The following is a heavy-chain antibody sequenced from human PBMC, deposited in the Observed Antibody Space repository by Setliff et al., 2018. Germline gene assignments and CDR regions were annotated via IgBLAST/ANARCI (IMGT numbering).Heavy chain of an antibody. J-gene: IGHJ4*02. CDR2: IHYSGTT. Sequence: SETLSLTCTVSGASINSGTYYWAWIRQPPGKGLEWTGRIHYSGTTYYNASLKSRVTMSVDTSKNQFSLNLSSVTAADTAVYYCARTGTYRYFDYWGQGALVTVSS. CDR1: GASINSGTYY. CDR3: ARTGTYRYFDY. D-gene: IGHD1-26*01. V-gene: IGHV4-39*01.